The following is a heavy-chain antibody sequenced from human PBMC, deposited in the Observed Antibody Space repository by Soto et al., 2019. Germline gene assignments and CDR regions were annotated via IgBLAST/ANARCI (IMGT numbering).Heavy chain of an antibody. V-gene: IGHV3-21*01. CDR1: GFTFSSYS. D-gene: IGHD4-17*01. CDR2: ISTGSSYR. CDR3: ARDPSDYGGNPYYYYGMDV. Sequence: VGSLRLSCAASGFTFSSYSMNWVRQAPGKGLEWVSSISTGSSYRYYADSVKGRFTISRDNAKNSLYLQMNSLRAEDTAVYYCARDPSDYGGNPYYYYGMDVWGQGTTVTVSS. J-gene: IGHJ6*02.